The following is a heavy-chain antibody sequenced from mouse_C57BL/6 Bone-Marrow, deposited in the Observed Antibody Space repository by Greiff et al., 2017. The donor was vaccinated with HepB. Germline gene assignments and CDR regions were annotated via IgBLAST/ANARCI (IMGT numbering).Heavy chain of an antibody. Sequence: QVQLQQPGAELVKPGASVKLSCKASGYTFTSYWMHWVKQRPGQGLEWIGMIHPNSGSTNYNEKFKSKATLTVDKSSSTAYMQLSILTSEDSAVYYCARYYYGSRAWFADWGQGTLVTVSA. D-gene: IGHD1-1*01. J-gene: IGHJ3*01. CDR2: IHPNSGST. V-gene: IGHV1-64*01. CDR3: ARYYYGSRAWFAD. CDR1: GYTFTSYW.